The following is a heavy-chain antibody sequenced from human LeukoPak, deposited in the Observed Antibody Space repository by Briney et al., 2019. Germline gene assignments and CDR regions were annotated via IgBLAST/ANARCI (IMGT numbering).Heavy chain of an antibody. J-gene: IGHJ4*02. D-gene: IGHD3-22*01. CDR3: ARDSSGYYRIDY. V-gene: IGHV4-59*08. CDR1: GGSISSYY. CDR2: VFHSGST. Sequence: SETLSLTCTVSGGSISSYYWSWIRQPPGEGLEWIGYVFHSGSTNYNPSLQSRVTISVDTYKNQFSLKLTSVTAADTAVYYCARDSSGYYRIDYWGQGTLATVSS.